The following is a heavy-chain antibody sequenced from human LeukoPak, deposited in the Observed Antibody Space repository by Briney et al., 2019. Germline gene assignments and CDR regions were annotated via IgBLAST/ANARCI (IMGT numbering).Heavy chain of an antibody. CDR3: ASPPRYCSGGSCYSGSLDY. D-gene: IGHD2-15*01. CDR2: IIPILGIA. V-gene: IGHV1-69*04. J-gene: IGHJ4*02. CDR1: GGTFSSYA. Sequence: SVKVSCKSSGGTFSSYAISWVRQAPGQGLEWMGRIIPILGIANYAQKFQGRVTITADKSTSTAYMELSSLRSEDTAVYYCASPPRYCSGGSCYSGSLDYWGQGTLVTVSS.